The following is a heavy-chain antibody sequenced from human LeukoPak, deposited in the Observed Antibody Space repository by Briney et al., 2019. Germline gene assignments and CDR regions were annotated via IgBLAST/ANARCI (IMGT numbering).Heavy chain of an antibody. CDR2: INGDGRNI. J-gene: IGHJ4*02. Sequence: GGSLRLSCVASGFTFSSYWMHWVRQDPTKGLVWVSRINGDGRNINYADSVRGRFTISRDNAKNTLYLQMNSLRAEDTAVYYCARGYYYGSGSYYSPFDYWGQGTLVTVSS. CDR3: ARGYYYGSGSYYSPFDY. V-gene: IGHV3-74*01. CDR1: GFTFSSYW. D-gene: IGHD3-10*01.